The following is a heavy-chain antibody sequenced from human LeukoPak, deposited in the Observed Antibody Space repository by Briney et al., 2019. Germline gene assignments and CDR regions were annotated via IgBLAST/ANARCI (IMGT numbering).Heavy chain of an antibody. Sequence: ASVKVSCKASGYTFTSYGISWVRQAPGQGLEWMGGIIPIFGTANYAQKFQGRVTITADESTSTAYMELSSLRFEDTAVYYCTLSGYSYGLYFDYWGQGTLVTVSS. D-gene: IGHD5-18*01. J-gene: IGHJ4*02. V-gene: IGHV1-69*13. CDR3: TLSGYSYGLYFDY. CDR1: GYTFTSYG. CDR2: IIPIFGTA.